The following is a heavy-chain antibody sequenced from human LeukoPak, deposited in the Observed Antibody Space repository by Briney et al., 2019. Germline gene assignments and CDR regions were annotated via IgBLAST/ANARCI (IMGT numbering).Heavy chain of an antibody. CDR1: GFTVSSNY. Sequence: GGSLRLSCAASGFTVSSNYMSWVRQAPGKGLEWVSVIYSGGSTYYADSVKGRFTISRDNSKNTLYLQMNSLRAEDTAVYYCARGSGYYGSGSQTPNDWGQGTLVTVSS. V-gene: IGHV3-53*01. D-gene: IGHD3-10*01. CDR2: IYSGGST. J-gene: IGHJ4*02. CDR3: ARGSGYYGSGSQTPND.